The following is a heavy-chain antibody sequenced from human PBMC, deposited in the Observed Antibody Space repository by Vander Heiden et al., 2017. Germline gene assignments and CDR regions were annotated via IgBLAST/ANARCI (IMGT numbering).Heavy chain of an antibody. Sequence: QVQLVQSGAEVKKPGASVKVSCKASGDTFTGYQVHWVRQDAGQGLEWMEWINFDSGGTNSAQNFQGRVTVTRDTSISTAYMELSSLTSADTAVYYCAREAVARVDYWGQGTLVTVSS. CDR1: GDTFTGYQ. V-gene: IGHV1-2*02. J-gene: IGHJ4*02. D-gene: IGHD5-12*01. CDR3: AREAVARVDY. CDR2: INFDSGGT.